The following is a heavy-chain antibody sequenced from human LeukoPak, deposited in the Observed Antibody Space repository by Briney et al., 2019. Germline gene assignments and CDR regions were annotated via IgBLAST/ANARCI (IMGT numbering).Heavy chain of an antibody. CDR1: GFTVSSNY. CDR2: ISGSGGST. CDR3: AKGTGYDYVWGSYRYPSGNYGMDV. D-gene: IGHD3-16*02. J-gene: IGHJ6*02. V-gene: IGHV3-23*01. Sequence: GGSLRLSCAASGFTVSSNYMSWVRQAPGKGLEWVSAISGSGGSTYYADSVKGRFTISRDNSKNTLYLQMNSLRAEDTAVYYCAKGTGYDYVWGSYRYPSGNYGMDVWGQGTTVTVSS.